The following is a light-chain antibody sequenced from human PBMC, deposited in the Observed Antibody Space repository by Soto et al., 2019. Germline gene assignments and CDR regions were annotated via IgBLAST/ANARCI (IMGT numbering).Light chain of an antibody. CDR2: IND. CDR3: ATWDDSLNAAV. Sequence: QSVLTQPPSVSAAPGQKVTISCSGTRSNIGGNTVHWYQHLPGTAPKLLIYINDQRPSGVPARFSGSTSGTSASLAISGLQSDDEAHYYCATWDDSLNAAVFGGGTQLTVL. V-gene: IGLV1-44*01. CDR1: RSNIGGNT. J-gene: IGLJ7*01.